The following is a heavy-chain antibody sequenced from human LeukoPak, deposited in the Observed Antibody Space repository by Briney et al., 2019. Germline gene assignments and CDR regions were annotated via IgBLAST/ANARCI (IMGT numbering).Heavy chain of an antibody. V-gene: IGHV4-59*08. CDR2: IYYTGST. D-gene: IGHD3-9*01. CDR3: VRRVRYFGQNDY. Sequence: SETLSLTCTVSGASMSDCYWSWIRQPPGKGLEWIGYIYYTGSTNYNPSLKGRVTMSVDTSKNQISLKLSSVTAADSAVYYCVRRVRYFGQNDYWGQGTLVTVSS. J-gene: IGHJ4*02. CDR1: GASMSDCY.